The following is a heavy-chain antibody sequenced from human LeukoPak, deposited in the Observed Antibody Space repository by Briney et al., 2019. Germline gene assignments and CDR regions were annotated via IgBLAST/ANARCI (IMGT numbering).Heavy chain of an antibody. CDR2: IKPSSGDA. J-gene: IGHJ5*02. D-gene: IGHD6-19*01. CDR1: GYSFTAYY. Sequence: ASVKVSCKASGYSFTAYYIFWVRQAPGQGLEWMGWIKPSSGDAKSAQKFQDRVTITRGSSINTVYMEVTRLTSDDTALYYCVRGGSGWFYNSLDPWGQGTLVTVSS. V-gene: IGHV1-2*02. CDR3: VRGGSGWFYNSLDP.